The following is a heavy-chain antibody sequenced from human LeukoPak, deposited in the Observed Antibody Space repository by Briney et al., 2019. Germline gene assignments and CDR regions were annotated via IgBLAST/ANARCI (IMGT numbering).Heavy chain of an antibody. CDR1: GFTFSSYW. CDR2: ISGSGGST. CDR3: ARSTRAAAGRTPFDY. J-gene: IGHJ4*02. Sequence: GGSLRLSCAASGFTFSSYWMSWVRQAPGKGPEWVSAISGSGGSTYYADSVKGRFTISRDNSKNTLYLQMNSLRAEDTAVYYCARSTRAAAGRTPFDYWGQGTLVTVSS. D-gene: IGHD6-13*01. V-gene: IGHV3-23*01.